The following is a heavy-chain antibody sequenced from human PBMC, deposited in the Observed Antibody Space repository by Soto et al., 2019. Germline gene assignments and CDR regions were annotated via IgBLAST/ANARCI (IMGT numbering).Heavy chain of an antibody. CDR2: IYYSGST. CDR3: ARGARSANSGLFF. D-gene: IGHD3-10*01. V-gene: IGHV4-31*03. J-gene: IGHJ4*01. Sequence: PSETLSLTCTVSGGSISSGGFSWGWIRQRPGKGLEWIGYIYYSGSTYYNPSLKSRVTISADTSKEQFSLILSSVTAADTAVYYCARGARSANSGLFFWGHGTLVTVSS. CDR1: GGSISSGGFS.